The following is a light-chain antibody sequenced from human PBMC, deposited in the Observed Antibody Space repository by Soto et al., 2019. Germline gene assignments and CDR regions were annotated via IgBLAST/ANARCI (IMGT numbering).Light chain of an antibody. Sequence: DIQMTQSASSLSASVGDRVTITCRPSQSIDNFLNWYQQKPGKAPNLLIYAASSLQSGVSSRFSGSGSGTDIPLTISSLQPEDSATYYCQQSYSLPYTFGQGTQVDIK. V-gene: IGKV1-39*01. CDR2: AAS. CDR3: QQSYSLPYT. J-gene: IGKJ2*01. CDR1: QSIDNF.